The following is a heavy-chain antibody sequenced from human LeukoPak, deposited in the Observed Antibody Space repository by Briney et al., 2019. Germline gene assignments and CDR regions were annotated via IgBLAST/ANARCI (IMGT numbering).Heavy chain of an antibody. D-gene: IGHD6-13*01. CDR3: ARVEDGSSWSPFDY. V-gene: IGHV3-11*04. J-gene: IGHJ4*02. CDR2: ISGSGTTK. Sequence: GGSLRLSCVASGFTFSDYYMTWIRQAPGKGLEWVSYISGSGTTKHYADSVKGRFTVSRDNAKNTLYLQMNSLRAEDTAVYYCARVEDGSSWSPFDYWGQGTLVTVSS. CDR1: GFTFSDYY.